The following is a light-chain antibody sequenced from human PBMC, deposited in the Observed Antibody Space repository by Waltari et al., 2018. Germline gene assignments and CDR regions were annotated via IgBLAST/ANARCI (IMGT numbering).Light chain of an antibody. Sequence: DIVMTQSPDSLAVSLGERATINCKSSQSVLFRRSVKDYLAWYQQKPGQPPKLLIYWASTRESGVPDRFSGSGSGTDFTLTISSLQAEDVAVYYCQQYYNSPLTFGGGTKVEIK. CDR2: WAS. CDR3: QQYYNSPLT. CDR1: QSVLFRRSVKDY. V-gene: IGKV4-1*01. J-gene: IGKJ4*01.